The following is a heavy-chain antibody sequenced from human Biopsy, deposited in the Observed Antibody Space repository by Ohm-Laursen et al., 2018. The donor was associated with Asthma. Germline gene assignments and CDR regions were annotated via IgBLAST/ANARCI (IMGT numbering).Heavy chain of an antibody. J-gene: IGHJ6*02. Sequence: SLRLSCSASGFTFDNYTMHWVRQAPGKGLEWVTIISYDGGNTYYADSVEGRFTISRDNSKNTLFLQMSSLRPEDTAVYYCTRGGLHYYEYYGMDVWGQGTTVIVPS. CDR3: TRGGLHYYEYYGMDV. CDR2: ISYDGGNT. D-gene: IGHD2-21*02. V-gene: IGHV3-30*04. CDR1: GFTFDNYT.